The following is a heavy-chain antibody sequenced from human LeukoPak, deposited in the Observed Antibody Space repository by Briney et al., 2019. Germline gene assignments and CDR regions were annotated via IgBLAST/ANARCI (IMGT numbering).Heavy chain of an antibody. D-gene: IGHD5-24*01. V-gene: IGHV3-11*01. CDR1: GFTFSDYY. CDR3: ARVAEMATEYFDY. Sequence: GGSLRLSCAASGFTFSDYYMSWIRRAPGKGLEWVSYISSSGSTIYYADSVKGRFTISRDNAKNSLYLQMNSLRAEDTAVYYCARVAEMATEYFDYWGQGTLVTVSS. CDR2: ISSSGSTI. J-gene: IGHJ4*02.